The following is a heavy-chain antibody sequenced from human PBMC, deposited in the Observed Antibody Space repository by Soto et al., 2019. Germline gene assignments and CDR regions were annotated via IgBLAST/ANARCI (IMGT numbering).Heavy chain of an antibody. J-gene: IGHJ4*02. CDR1: EYTFTSYA. CDR3: ARGPGGPDGPGDY. V-gene: IGHV1-3*01. D-gene: IGHD2-15*01. Sequence: QVQLVQSGAEVKKPGASVKVSCKASEYTFTSYAMHWVRQAPGQRLEWMGWINAGNGNTKYSQKFQGRVTITRDTSASTAYMELSNLRSEDTAVYYCARGPGGPDGPGDYWGQGTLVTVSS. CDR2: INAGNGNT.